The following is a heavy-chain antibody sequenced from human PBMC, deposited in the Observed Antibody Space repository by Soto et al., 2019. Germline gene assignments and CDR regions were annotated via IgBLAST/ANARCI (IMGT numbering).Heavy chain of an antibody. V-gene: IGHV5-51*01. Sequence: GESLKISCQVSGYTFTIYWIGWVRQMPGKGLEWMGIIYPSDSDTRYSPSFQGQVTISADQSINTAYLQWDSLRASDTAIYYCARPANTVADHFDLWGQGTPVTVSS. CDR1: GYTFTIYW. CDR2: IYPSDSDT. D-gene: IGHD4-17*01. J-gene: IGHJ4*02. CDR3: ARPANTVADHFDL.